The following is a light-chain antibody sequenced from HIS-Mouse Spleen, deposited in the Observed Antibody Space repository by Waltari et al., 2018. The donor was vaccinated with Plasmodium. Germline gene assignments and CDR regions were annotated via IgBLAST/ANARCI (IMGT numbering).Light chain of an antibody. CDR3: QQYGSSYT. J-gene: IGKJ2*01. V-gene: IGKV3-20*01. CDR1: QSVSSSY. Sequence: EIVLTQSPGTLSLSPGERATPSCRASQSVSSSYLAWYQQKPGQAPRLLIYGASSRATGIPDRFSGSGSGTDFTLTISRLEPEDFAVYYCQQYGSSYTFGQGTKLGIK. CDR2: GAS.